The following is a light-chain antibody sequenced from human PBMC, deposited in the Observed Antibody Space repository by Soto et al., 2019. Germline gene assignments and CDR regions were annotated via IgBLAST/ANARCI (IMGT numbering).Light chain of an antibody. V-gene: IGKV1-16*01. CDR1: QDINNF. J-gene: IGKJ4*01. CDR2: AAS. CDR3: QQSYSTPLT. Sequence: IQMTQSPSSLSASVGDSVTITCRASQDINNFLAWFQQKPGKPPKLLIYAASSLQSGVPSRFSGSGSGTDFTLTISSLQPKDVATYYCQQSYSTPLTCGGGTKVDIK.